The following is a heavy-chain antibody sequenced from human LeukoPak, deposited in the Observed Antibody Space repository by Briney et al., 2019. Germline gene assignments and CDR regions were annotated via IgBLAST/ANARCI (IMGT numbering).Heavy chain of an antibody. CDR3: ARDFDSTSYL. Sequence: GGSLRLSCAASGFIFNNYGMLWVRQTPGKGLEWVALMSLDGRKSYYADSVKGRFTISRDNAKNTMYLQMNSLTAEDTAVYFCARDFDSTSYLWGQGTLVTVSS. CDR2: MSLDGRKS. V-gene: IGHV3-30*03. J-gene: IGHJ4*02. CDR1: GFIFNNYG. D-gene: IGHD3-22*01.